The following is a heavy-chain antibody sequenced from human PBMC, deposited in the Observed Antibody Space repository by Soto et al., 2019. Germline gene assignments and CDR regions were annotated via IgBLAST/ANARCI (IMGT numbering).Heavy chain of an antibody. CDR3: ARHVQWLVTFDY. D-gene: IGHD6-19*01. CDR1: GGSISSYY. Sequence: QVQLQESGPGLVKPSETLSLTCTVSGGSISSYYWSWIRQPPGKGLEWIGYIYYSGSTNYNPPLKSRAHISVDTSKNQFPLKLSSVTAADTAVYYCARHVQWLVTFDYWGQGTLVTVSS. J-gene: IGHJ4*02. V-gene: IGHV4-59*08. CDR2: IYYSGST.